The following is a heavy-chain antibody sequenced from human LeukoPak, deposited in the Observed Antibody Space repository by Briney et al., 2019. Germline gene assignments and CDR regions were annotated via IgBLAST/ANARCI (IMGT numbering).Heavy chain of an antibody. Sequence: GGSLRLSCGASGFTFSTYELYWVRQAPGKGLEWISYISSGGTTIKYADSVRGRFTISRDDGRESLYLQMNSLRVEDTAIYYCGASRQYVGAFDIWGQGTLVSVSS. CDR1: GFTFSTYE. CDR3: GASRQYVGAFDI. D-gene: IGHD3-16*01. J-gene: IGHJ3*02. CDR2: ISSGGTTI. V-gene: IGHV3-48*03.